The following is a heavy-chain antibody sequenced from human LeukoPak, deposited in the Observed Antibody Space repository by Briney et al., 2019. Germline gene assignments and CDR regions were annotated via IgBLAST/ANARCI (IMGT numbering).Heavy chain of an antibody. CDR2: INQDGSEE. CDR3: VRDGGVSGYDLLDY. Sequence: GGSLRLSCAASGFSFSNYWMTWVRQAPGKGLEWVAHINQDGSEEHYMDSVKARFTISRDNAKNSLSLQMNSLRAEDTAVYYCVRDGGVSGYDLLDYWGQGTLVTVSS. J-gene: IGHJ4*02. D-gene: IGHD5-12*01. V-gene: IGHV3-7*01. CDR1: GFSFSNYW.